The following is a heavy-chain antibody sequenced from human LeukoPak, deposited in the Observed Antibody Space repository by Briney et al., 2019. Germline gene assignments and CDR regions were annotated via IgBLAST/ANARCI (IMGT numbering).Heavy chain of an antibody. CDR3: ARAGAAMVPRFDY. CDR2: ISAYNDNT. V-gene: IGHV1-18*04. Sequence: GASVKVSCKASGYTFTGYYMHWVRQAPGQGLEWMGWISAYNDNTNYAQKLQGRVTMTTDTSTSTTYMELRSLRSDDTAVYYCARAGAAMVPRFDYWGQGTLVTVSS. J-gene: IGHJ4*02. D-gene: IGHD5-18*01. CDR1: GYTFTGYY.